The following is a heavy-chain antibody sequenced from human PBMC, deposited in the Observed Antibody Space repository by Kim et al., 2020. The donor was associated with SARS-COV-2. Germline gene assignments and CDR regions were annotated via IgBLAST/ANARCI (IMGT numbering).Heavy chain of an antibody. J-gene: IGHJ4*01. CDR3: ARDGTTRNGGYYFDY. V-gene: IGHV1-3*01. Sequence: QTFKGSVTITKDTSASTAFMELSSLTSEDTAIYYCARDGTTRNGGYYFDYWGQGALVTVSS. D-gene: IGHD1-1*01.